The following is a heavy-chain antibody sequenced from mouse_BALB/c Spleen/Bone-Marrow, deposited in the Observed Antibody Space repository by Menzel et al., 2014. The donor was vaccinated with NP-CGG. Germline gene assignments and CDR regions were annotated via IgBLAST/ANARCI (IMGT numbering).Heavy chain of an antibody. D-gene: IGHD2-10*02. J-gene: IGHJ2*01. CDR1: GFNIKDTY. Sequence: EVKLLESGAELVKPGASVKLSCTASGFNIKDTYMHWVKQRPEQGLEWIGRIDPANGNTKYDPKFQGKATITADTSSNTAYLQLSSLTSEDTAVYYCARGYGNYYFDYRGQGTTLTVSS. CDR3: ARGYGNYYFDY. CDR2: IDPANGNT. V-gene: IGHV14-3*02.